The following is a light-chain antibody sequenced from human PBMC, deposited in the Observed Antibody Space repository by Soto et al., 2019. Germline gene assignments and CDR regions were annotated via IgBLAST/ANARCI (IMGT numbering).Light chain of an antibody. Sequence: DIPMTQSPSSLSASVVDRVTITCRASQGISNNLAWYQHKPGKVRHLLIYGASTLQSGVPSRLSGSRSVTHLTLTIRILQPEDIATYYCQKYDSAPLTFGQGPKVEFK. CDR2: GAS. V-gene: IGKV1-27*01. CDR1: QGISNN. J-gene: IGKJ1*01. CDR3: QKYDSAPLT.